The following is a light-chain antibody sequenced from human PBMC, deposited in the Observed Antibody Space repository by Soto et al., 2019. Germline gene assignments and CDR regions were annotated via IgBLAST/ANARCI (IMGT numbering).Light chain of an antibody. CDR3: RPYAGTNPRV. Sequence: QSALTQPPSASGFLGQSVTISCSGTSSDIGAYKYVAWYQQHPGKAPKVMIYEVSKRPSGVPDRFSGSKSGNTASLTVSGLQAEDEADYYCRPYAGTNPRVFGTGPKVTVL. V-gene: IGLV2-8*01. J-gene: IGLJ1*01. CDR2: EVS. CDR1: SSDIGAYKY.